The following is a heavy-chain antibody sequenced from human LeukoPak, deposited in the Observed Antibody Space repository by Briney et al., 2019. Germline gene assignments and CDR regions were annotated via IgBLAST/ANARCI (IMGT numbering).Heavy chain of an antibody. J-gene: IGHJ6*02. CDR2: IYYSGST. CDR3: ARHLTTVTNIYGMDV. CDR1: GGSISSYY. V-gene: IGHV4-59*04. Sequence: PSETLSLTCTVSGGSISSYYWSWIRQPPGKGLEWIGYIYYSGSTYYNPSLKSRVTISVDTSKDQFSLKLSSVTAADTAVYYCARHLTTVTNIYGMDVWGQGTTVTVSS. D-gene: IGHD4-17*01.